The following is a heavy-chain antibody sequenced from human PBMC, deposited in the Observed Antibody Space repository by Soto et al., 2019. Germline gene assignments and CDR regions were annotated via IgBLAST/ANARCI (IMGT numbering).Heavy chain of an antibody. J-gene: IGHJ6*02. CDR2: ISGSGGST. Sequence: GGSLRLSCAASGFTFSSYAMSWVRQAPGKGLEWVSAISGSGGSTYYADSVKGRFTISRDNSKNTLYLQMNSLRAEDTAVYYCAKGKDIVVVPAAILSSYYYYGMDVWGQGTTGTVS. D-gene: IGHD2-2*01. CDR3: AKGKDIVVVPAAILSSYYYYGMDV. V-gene: IGHV3-23*01. CDR1: GFTFSSYA.